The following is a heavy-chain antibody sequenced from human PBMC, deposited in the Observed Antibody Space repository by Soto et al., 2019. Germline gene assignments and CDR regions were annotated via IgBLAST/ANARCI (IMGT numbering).Heavy chain of an antibody. Sequence: GGSLRLSCAASGFTFSSYAMSWVRQAPGKGLEWVSAISGSAGSTYYADSVKGRFTISRDNSKNTLYLQMNSLRAEDTAVYYCAKTPRVTMVRGVNPPTFDYWGQGTLVTVSS. J-gene: IGHJ4*02. V-gene: IGHV3-23*01. CDR3: AKTPRVTMVRGVNPPTFDY. CDR2: ISGSAGST. D-gene: IGHD3-10*01. CDR1: GFTFSSYA.